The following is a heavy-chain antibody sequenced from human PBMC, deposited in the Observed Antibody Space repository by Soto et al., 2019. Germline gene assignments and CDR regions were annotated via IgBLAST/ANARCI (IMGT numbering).Heavy chain of an antibody. CDR2: ISWNSGSI. D-gene: IGHD2-2*01. J-gene: IGHJ4*02. CDR1: GFTFDDYA. Sequence: EVQLVESGGGLVQPGRSLRLSCAASGFTFDDYAMHWVRQAPGKGLEWVSGISWNSGSIGYADSVKGRFTISRYNATNSLYQQLNSLRAEDTALDYCAKEPGYCSSTSFSELWGQGTLVTVSS. CDR3: AKEPGYCSSTSFSEL. V-gene: IGHV3-9*01.